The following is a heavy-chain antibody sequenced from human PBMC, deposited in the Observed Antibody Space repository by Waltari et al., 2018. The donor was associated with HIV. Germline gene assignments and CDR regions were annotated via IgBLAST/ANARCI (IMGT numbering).Heavy chain of an antibody. CDR1: GFKFRRYG. D-gene: IGHD3-10*01. Sequence: QVQLVESGGGIVRPGRSLRLSCVAPGFKFRRYGMHVVRQVPGKGPEWVAVIVYDGSETYYADSVRGRFTISRDNAKNTLSLHMDRLTLDDTALYCCAKATGRRSGPYDSWGQGTLVTVSS. J-gene: IGHJ4*02. V-gene: IGHV3-30*18. CDR2: IVYDGSET. CDR3: AKATGRRSGPYDS.